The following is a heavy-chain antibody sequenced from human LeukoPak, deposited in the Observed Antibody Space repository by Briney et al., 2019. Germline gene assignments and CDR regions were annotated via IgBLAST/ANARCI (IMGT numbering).Heavy chain of an antibody. Sequence: SETLSLTCTVSGGSISSYYWSWIRQPPGKGLEWIGYNHYSGSTNYNPSLKSRVTISVDTSKNQSSLKLSSVTAADTAVYYCARDYYDSSGYDSVLDYWGQGTLVTVSS. J-gene: IGHJ4*02. CDR3: ARDYYDSSGYDSVLDY. CDR1: GGSISSYY. D-gene: IGHD3-22*01. CDR2: NHYSGST. V-gene: IGHV4-59*01.